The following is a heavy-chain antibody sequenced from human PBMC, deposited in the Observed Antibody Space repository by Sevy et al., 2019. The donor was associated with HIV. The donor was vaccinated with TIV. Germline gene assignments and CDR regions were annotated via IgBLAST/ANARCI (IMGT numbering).Heavy chain of an antibody. Sequence: ASVKVSCKASGYTFTSYGISWVRQAPGQGLEWMGWISAYNGNTNYAQKLQGRVTMTTDTSTSTAYMELRSLRSDDTAVYYCARVRSSAYYDILTGYYLNWFDPWGQGTLVTVSS. V-gene: IGHV1-18*01. CDR2: ISAYNGNT. CDR1: GYTFTSYG. J-gene: IGHJ5*02. CDR3: ARVRSSAYYDILTGYYLNWFDP. D-gene: IGHD3-9*01.